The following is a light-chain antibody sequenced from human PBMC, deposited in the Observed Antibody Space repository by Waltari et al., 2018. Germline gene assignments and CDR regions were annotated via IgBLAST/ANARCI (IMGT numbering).Light chain of an antibody. CDR1: QSVRIY. V-gene: IGKV3-11*01. CDR3: QQRSNWPHMYT. Sequence: EIVLTQSPATLSVSPGERATLSCRASQSVRIYLAWYQQKPGQAPRLLIYDASNRATGIPARFSGSGSGTDFTLTISSLEPEDFAVYYCQQRSNWPHMYTFGQGTKLEIK. J-gene: IGKJ2*01. CDR2: DAS.